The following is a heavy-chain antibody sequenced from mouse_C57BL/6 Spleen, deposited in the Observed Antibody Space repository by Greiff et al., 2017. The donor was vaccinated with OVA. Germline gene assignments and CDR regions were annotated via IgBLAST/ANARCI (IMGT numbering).Heavy chain of an antibody. CDR1: GYTFTEYT. Sequence: QVQLKESGAELVKPGASVKLSCKASGYTFTEYTIHWVKQRSGQGLEWIGWFYPGSGSIKYNEKFKDKATLTADKSSSTVYMELSRLTSEDSAVYFCARHLIYYGNPYYAMDYWGQGTSVTVSS. CDR2: FYPGSGSI. J-gene: IGHJ4*01. CDR3: ARHLIYYGNPYYAMDY. V-gene: IGHV1-62-2*01. D-gene: IGHD2-1*01.